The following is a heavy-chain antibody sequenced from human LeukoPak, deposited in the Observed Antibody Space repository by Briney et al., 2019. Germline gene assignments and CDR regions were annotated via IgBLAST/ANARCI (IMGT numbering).Heavy chain of an antibody. Sequence: SEALSLTCAVSAGSITSSRWWNWVRQPPGKGLEWIGNFYYTGSTYYNPSLKSRITISVDTSKNQFSLKLRSVTAADTAVYYCARHSRSGYGDYESAFDIWGQGTMVTVSS. D-gene: IGHD5-12*01. CDR2: FYYTGST. CDR3: ARHSRSGYGDYESAFDI. V-gene: IGHV4-39*01. J-gene: IGHJ3*02. CDR1: AGSITSSRW.